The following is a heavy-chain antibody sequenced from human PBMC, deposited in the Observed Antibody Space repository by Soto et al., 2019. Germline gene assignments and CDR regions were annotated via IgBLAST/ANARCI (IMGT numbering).Heavy chain of an antibody. J-gene: IGHJ3*02. CDR3: ARPPYGSGSYYAFDI. V-gene: IGHV3-48*01. Sequence: GGSLRLSCAASGFTFSSYSMNWVRQAPGKGLEWISYISGSSATLYYADSVKGRFTISRDNVKNSLSLQMTSLRAEDTAVYYCARPPYGSGSYYAFDIWGQGTMVTVS. CDR2: ISGSSATL. CDR1: GFTFSSYS. D-gene: IGHD3-10*01.